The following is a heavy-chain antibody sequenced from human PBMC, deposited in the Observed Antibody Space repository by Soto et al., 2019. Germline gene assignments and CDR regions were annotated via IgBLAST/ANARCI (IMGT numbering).Heavy chain of an antibody. D-gene: IGHD3-10*01. Sequence: EVQLLESGGGLVQPGGSLRLSCAASGFTFRSYALSWVRQAPGKGLEWVSAISGSGGSTDYADSVKGRFTISRDNTKNTLYLKMISLRAEDTAVYYCAKGLITMVRGVTKWGQGTLVTVSS. CDR1: GFTFRSYA. CDR2: ISGSGGST. CDR3: AKGLITMVRGVTK. J-gene: IGHJ4*02. V-gene: IGHV3-23*01.